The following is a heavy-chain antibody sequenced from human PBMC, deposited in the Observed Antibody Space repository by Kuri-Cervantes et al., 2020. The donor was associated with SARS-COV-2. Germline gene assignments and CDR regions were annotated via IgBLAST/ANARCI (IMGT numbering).Heavy chain of an antibody. CDR2: IIPIFGTA. J-gene: IGHJ4*02. CDR3: ARVGDCSSTSCRYYFDY. D-gene: IGHD2-2*01. V-gene: IGHV1-69*13. CDR1: GGTFSSYA. Sequence: SVKVSCKASGGTFSSYAISWVRQTPGQGLEWMGGIIPIFGTANYAQKFQGRVTITADESTSTAYMELSSLRSEDTAVYYCARVGDCSSTSCRYYFDYWGQGTLVTVSS.